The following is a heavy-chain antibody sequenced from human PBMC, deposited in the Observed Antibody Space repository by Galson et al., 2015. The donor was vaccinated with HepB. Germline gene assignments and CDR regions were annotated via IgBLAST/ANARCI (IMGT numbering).Heavy chain of an antibody. Sequence: SLRLSCAASQFDFRNYDMNWVRQAPGKGLEWISYISSSTTTIDYANSVKGRFTISRDDAKKLLYLQMNSLRDEDTAVYYCAGGGSYRYFGYWGQGTLVTVSS. V-gene: IGHV3-48*02. CDR3: AGGGSYRYFGY. J-gene: IGHJ4*02. CDR1: QFDFRNYD. D-gene: IGHD1-26*01. CDR2: ISSSTTTI.